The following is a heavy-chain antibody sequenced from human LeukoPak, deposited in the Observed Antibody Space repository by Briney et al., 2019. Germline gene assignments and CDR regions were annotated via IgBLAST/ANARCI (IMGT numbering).Heavy chain of an antibody. Sequence: SETLSLTCTVSGASISNYYWSWIRQSPGKGLEWIGYMLYSGSTNYNPSLKSRVTISVDTSKNQFSLRLSSVTAADTAVYYCARLIYSSSHFDYWGQGTLVTVSS. V-gene: IGHV4-59*01. CDR2: MLYSGST. D-gene: IGHD6-6*01. CDR3: ARLIYSSSHFDY. CDR1: GASISNYY. J-gene: IGHJ4*02.